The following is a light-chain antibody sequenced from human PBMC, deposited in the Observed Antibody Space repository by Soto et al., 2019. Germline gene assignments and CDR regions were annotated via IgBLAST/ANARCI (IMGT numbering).Light chain of an antibody. V-gene: IGKV1-6*01. CDR2: AAS. Sequence: AIQMTQTPSSLSASVGDRVTIACRASQGIKNALAWYQQKPGRAPKLLIYAASSLHSGVPSRFSGSGSGTDFTLTISSLQPEDFATYYCLQDYSYPYTFGQGTKLEIK. CDR3: LQDYSYPYT. J-gene: IGKJ2*01. CDR1: QGIKNA.